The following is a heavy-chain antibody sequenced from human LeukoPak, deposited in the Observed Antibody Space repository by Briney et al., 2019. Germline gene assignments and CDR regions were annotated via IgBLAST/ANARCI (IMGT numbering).Heavy chain of an antibody. CDR2: INPNSGGT. D-gene: IGHD3-10*01. V-gene: IGHV1-2*02. CDR3: ARDLRLLWFGEFSDY. J-gene: IGHJ4*02. CDR1: GYTFTGYY. Sequence: GASVKVSCKASGYTFTGYYMHWVRQAPGQGLEWMGWINPNSGGTNYAQKFQGRVTMTRDTSISTAYMELSRLRSDDTAVYYCARDLRLLWFGEFSDYWGQGTLLTVSS.